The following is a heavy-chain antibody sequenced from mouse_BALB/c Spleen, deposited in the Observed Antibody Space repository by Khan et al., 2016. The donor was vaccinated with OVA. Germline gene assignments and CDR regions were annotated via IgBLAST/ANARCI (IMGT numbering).Heavy chain of an antibody. CDR2: ISYSGVT. D-gene: IGHD1-1*01. J-gene: IGHJ2*01. CDR1: GYSITSGYA. CDR3: ARGNYYGYYFDY. V-gene: IGHV3-2*02. Sequence: DVKLQESGPGLVKPSQSLSLTCTVTGYSITSGYAWNWIRQFPGNKLEWMGYISYSGVTSYTPSLKSRISITRDTSKNQFFLQLNSVTTEDTATYDCARGNYYGYYFDYWGQGTTLTVAS.